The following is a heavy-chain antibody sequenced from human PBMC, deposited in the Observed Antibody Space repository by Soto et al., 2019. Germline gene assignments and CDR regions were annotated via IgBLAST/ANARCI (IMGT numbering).Heavy chain of an antibody. V-gene: IGHV1-8*01. CDR2: MNPNSGNT. CDR3: ARGWDRSDWNGGNWFDP. D-gene: IGHD1-1*01. J-gene: IGHJ5*02. Sequence: QVQLVQSGAEVKKPGASVKVSCKASGYTFTSYDINWVRQATGQGLEWMGWMNPNSGNTGYAQKFQGRVTMTRNTSISTAYIELSSLRSEDTAVDYCARGWDRSDWNGGNWFDPWGQGTLVTVCS. CDR1: GYTFTSYD.